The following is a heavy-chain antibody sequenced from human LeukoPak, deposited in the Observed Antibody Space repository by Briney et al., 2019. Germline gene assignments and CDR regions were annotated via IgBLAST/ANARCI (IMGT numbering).Heavy chain of an antibody. CDR3: ARGIIGYYFDY. V-gene: IGHV1-2*02. D-gene: IGHD2-15*01. Sequence: GASVKVSCKASGYTFTDYYIHWVRQAPGQGLEWMGWINPNSGGTHYAQKFLGRVTMTRDTSISTAYMELSRLRSDDTAVYYCARGIIGYYFDYWGQGTLVTVSS. J-gene: IGHJ4*02. CDR1: GYTFTDYY. CDR2: INPNSGGT.